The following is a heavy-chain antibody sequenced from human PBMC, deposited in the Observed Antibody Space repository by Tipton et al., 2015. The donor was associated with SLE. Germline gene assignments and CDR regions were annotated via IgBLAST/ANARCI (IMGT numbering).Heavy chain of an antibody. CDR3: ARGSMTTETKDGNFDY. J-gene: IGHJ4*02. CDR2: IWYDGSKE. V-gene: IGHV3-33*01. Sequence: SLRLSCAASKSSFSNYAMHWVRQAPGKGLEWVAIIWYDGSKEYYGDSVKGRFTISRDNSRNTLYLQMNSLRAEDTAVYYCARGSMTTETKDGNFDYWGQGTLLAVSS. CDR1: KSSFSNYA. D-gene: IGHD4-17*01.